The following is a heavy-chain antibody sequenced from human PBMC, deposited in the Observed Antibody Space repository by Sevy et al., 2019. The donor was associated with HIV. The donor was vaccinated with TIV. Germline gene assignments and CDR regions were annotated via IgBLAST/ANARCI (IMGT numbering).Heavy chain of an antibody. J-gene: IGHJ6*02. V-gene: IGHV3-74*01. CDR3: AMDRYYDASGYYYYYYGMDV. CDR1: GFTFSRYW. D-gene: IGHD3-22*01. Sequence: GGSLRLSCAASGFTFSRYWMHWVRQAPGKGLVWVSLITSDGNSTAYADSVKGRFTISRDNAKNTLYLQMNPLRAEDTAVYFCAMDRYYDASGYYYYYYGMDVWGQGTTVTVSS. CDR2: ITSDGNST.